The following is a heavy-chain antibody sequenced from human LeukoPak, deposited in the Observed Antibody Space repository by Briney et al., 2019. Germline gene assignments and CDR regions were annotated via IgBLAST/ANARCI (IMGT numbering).Heavy chain of an antibody. D-gene: IGHD3-22*01. V-gene: IGHV3-23*01. CDR2: ISGSGGST. CDR3: AKGVHYYDSSGFDY. CDR1: GVTLSSYA. J-gene: IGHJ4*02. Sequence: GGSLRLSCAASGVTLSSYAMSWARQAPGKGLEWVSAISGSGGSTYYADSVKGRFTISRDNSKNTRYLQMNSLRAEDTAVYYCAKGVHYYDSSGFDYWGQGTLVTVSS.